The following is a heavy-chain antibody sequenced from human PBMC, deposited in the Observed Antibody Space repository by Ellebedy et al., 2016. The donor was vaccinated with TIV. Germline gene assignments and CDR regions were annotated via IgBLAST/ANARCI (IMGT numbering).Heavy chain of an antibody. J-gene: IGHJ4*02. CDR1: GFSFSYYS. V-gene: IGHV3-48*01. CDR3: ASIRFDY. CDR2: ITGSSHAI. Sequence: GGSLRLSXATSGFSFSYYSLNWVRQAPGKGLEWVSYITGSSHAIYYADSVKGRFTISRDYAKNSLYLQMNSLRAEDTAVYYCASIRFDYWGQGTLVTVSS.